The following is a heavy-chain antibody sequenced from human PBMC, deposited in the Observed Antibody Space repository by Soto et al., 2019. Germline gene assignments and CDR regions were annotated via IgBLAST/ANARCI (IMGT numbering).Heavy chain of an antibody. V-gene: IGHV1-46*01. CDR2: INPSGGST. J-gene: IGHJ4*02. D-gene: IGHD2-15*01. CDR3: ARGVCSGGSCYFDY. CDR1: GYTFTSYY. Sequence: ASVKVSCKASGYTFTSYYMHWVRQAPGQGLEWMGIINPSGGSTSYAQKFQGWVTMTRDTSISTAYMELSRLRSDDTAVYYCARGVCSGGSCYFDYWGQGTLVTVSS.